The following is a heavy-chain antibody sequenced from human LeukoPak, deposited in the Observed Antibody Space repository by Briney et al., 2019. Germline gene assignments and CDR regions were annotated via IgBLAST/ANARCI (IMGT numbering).Heavy chain of an antibody. D-gene: IGHD1-26*01. CDR1: GFTFSRYA. J-gene: IGHJ4*02. V-gene: IGHV3-64D*09. CDR2: INDTGGRT. CDR3: VKDVGGSYAFDY. Sequence: GGSLKLSCSASGFTFSRYAMHWVRQAPGKGLEYVSGINDTGGRTHYGDSVKGRFSISRDNSKNTLHLQMSTLRAEDTALYYCVKDVGGSYAFDYWGQGILVTVAS.